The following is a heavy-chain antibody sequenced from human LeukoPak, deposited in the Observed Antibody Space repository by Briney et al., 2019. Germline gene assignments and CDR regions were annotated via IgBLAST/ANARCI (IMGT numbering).Heavy chain of an antibody. J-gene: IGHJ4*02. D-gene: IGHD3-10*01. Sequence: PGGSLRLSCGASGFTFYDYGMRWVRHLPGKWLEWVSGIVRNGGGTGYADSVKGRFTISRDNAENSLYLQMNSLRADDTALYYCVRGFRGGPFDYWGQGPLVRVSS. CDR1: GFTFYDYG. CDR2: IVRNGGGT. CDR3: VRGFRGGPFDY. V-gene: IGHV3-20*04.